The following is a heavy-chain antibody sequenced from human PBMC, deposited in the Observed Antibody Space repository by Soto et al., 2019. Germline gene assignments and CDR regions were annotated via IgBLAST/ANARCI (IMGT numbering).Heavy chain of an antibody. CDR1: GFTFSNYA. CDR3: ASHPYSSSWYS. D-gene: IGHD6-13*01. V-gene: IGHV3-23*01. J-gene: IGHJ4*02. Sequence: PGGSLRLSCAASGFTFSNYAVTWVRQAPGKGLEWVSTISGSGGSTYYADSVKGRFTISRDNSKNTLYLQMNSLRAEDTAVYYCASHPYSSSWYSWGQGTLVTVSS. CDR2: ISGSGGST.